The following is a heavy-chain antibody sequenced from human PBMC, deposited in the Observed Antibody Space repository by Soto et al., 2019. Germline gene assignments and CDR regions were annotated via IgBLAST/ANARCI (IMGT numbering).Heavy chain of an antibody. D-gene: IGHD4-17*01. V-gene: IGHV4-30-2*01. CDR3: ATVYGDYVYGY. J-gene: IGHJ4*02. CDR1: GGSISSGGYS. CDR2: IYHSGST. Sequence: QLQLQESGSGLVKPSQTLSLTCAVSGGSISSGGYSWSWIRQPPGKGLEWIGYIYHSGSTYYHPSLKSRVTISVDRSKIQLSLKLSSVTAADTAVSDSATVYGDYVYGYWGQGTLVSVSS.